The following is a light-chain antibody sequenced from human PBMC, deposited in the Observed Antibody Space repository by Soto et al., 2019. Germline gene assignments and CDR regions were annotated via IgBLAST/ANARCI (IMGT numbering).Light chain of an antibody. V-gene: IGLV2-14*03. CDR1: SSDVGNSDY. CDR3: RPPATAPTSHVV. J-gene: IGLJ2*01. CDR2: GVT. Sequence: QSALTQPASVSGSPGQSITISCTGTSSDVGNSDYVSWYQHHPGKAPKLMISGVTNRPSGVSNRFSGSNSGNTAALTNPGLQAPDAPAYSSRPPATAPTSHVVFGGGTKLTVL.